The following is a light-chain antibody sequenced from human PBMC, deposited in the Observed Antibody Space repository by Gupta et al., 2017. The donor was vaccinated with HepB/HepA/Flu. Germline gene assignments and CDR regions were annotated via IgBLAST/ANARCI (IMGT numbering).Light chain of an antibody. CDR3: SSYTVTGTLV. J-gene: IGLJ2*01. CDR1: SSDVGAYNY. V-gene: IGLV2-14*01. CDR2: DVT. Sequence: QSALTQPASVSGFPGQSITISCTGTSSDVGAYNYVSWYQQHPGKAPKVVVYDVTNRPSGVSNRFSGSKSGSTASLAISGLQAEDEADYYCSSYTVTGTLVFGGGTKLTVL.